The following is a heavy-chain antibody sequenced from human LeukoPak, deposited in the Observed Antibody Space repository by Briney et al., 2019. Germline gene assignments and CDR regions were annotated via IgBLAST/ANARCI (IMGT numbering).Heavy chain of an antibody. CDR3: ATALSLAMY. J-gene: IGHJ4*02. Sequence: PGGSLRLSCAAAGCSFNTYGMAWVRQAPGRGLDWVSDTGARGDTTHYADSVKGRFTISGDNSKSMLYLQMSSLRAEDTAIYYCATALSLAMYWGQGILVTVSS. CDR1: GCSFNTYG. D-gene: IGHD6-6*01. CDR2: TGARGDTT. V-gene: IGHV3-23*01.